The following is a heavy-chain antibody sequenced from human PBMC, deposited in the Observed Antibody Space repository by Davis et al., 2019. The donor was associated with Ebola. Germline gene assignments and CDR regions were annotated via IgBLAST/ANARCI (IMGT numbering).Heavy chain of an antibody. D-gene: IGHD4-17*01. Sequence: ASVKVSCKASGYSFTSYHLSWVRQAPGQGLEWVGWINTYNGDTRYAETLRDRVTLTTDTSTRTAYLELRSLTSDDTAVYYCAREDIIVILGTTGPTYLDYWGQGTLVTVSS. CDR1: GYSFTSYH. V-gene: IGHV1-18*04. CDR3: AREDIIVILGTTGPTYLDY. CDR2: INTYNGDT. J-gene: IGHJ4*02.